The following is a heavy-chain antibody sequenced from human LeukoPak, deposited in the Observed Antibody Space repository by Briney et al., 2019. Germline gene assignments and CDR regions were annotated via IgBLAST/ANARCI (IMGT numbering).Heavy chain of an antibody. J-gene: IGHJ4*02. CDR2: ISSSSSTI. CDR3: ARDAAYYYDSSGSEFDY. D-gene: IGHD3-22*01. CDR1: GFTFSSYS. Sequence: GGSLRLSCAASGFTFSSYSMNWVRRAPGKGLEGVTYISSSSSTIYYADSVKGRFTISRDNAKNSLYLQMNSLRAEDTAVYYCARDAAYYYDSSGSEFDYWGQGTLVTVSS. V-gene: IGHV3-48*01.